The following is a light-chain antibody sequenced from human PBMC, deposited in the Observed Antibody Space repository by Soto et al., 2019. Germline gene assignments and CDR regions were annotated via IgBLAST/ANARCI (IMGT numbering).Light chain of an antibody. CDR1: QAISSY. V-gene: IGKV1-9*01. J-gene: IGKJ1*01. CDR2: DAS. CDR3: QQYINYPRT. Sequence: DIQLTQAPSFLSASAGDRVSTTCRASQAISSYLAWYQQKPGRAPKLLIYDASSLESGVPSRFGGGGSGTECTLTISSLQPDDVAMYYCQQYINYPRTFGQGTKVDIK.